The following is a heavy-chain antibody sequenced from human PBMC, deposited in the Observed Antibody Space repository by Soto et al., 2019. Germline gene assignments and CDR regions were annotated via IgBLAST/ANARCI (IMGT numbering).Heavy chain of an antibody. J-gene: IGHJ6*02. CDR1: GGTFSSYA. D-gene: IGHD3-10*01. CDR2: IIPIFGTA. V-gene: IGHV1-69*01. CDR3: ARSFYGSGTHYYYYYGMDV. Sequence: QVQLVQSGAEVKKPGSSVKVSCKASGGTFSSYAISWVRQAPGQGLEWMGGIIPIFGTANYAQKFQGRVTITADESTSTAYMERSSLRSEDTAVYYCARSFYGSGTHYYYYYGMDVWGQGTTVTVSS.